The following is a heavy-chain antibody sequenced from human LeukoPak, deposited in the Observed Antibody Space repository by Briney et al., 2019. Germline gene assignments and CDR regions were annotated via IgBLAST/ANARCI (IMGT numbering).Heavy chain of an antibody. D-gene: IGHD2-15*01. V-gene: IGHV5-51*01. Sequence: GESLKISCKGSGYSFTSYWIGWVRQMPGKGLEWMGIIYPVDSDTRYSPSFQCQVTISAPKSISTSYLQWRSLKASDTAMYYCASTTLGYCSGGSCYPVGFDYWGQGTLVTVSS. CDR1: GYSFTSYW. CDR2: IYPVDSDT. CDR3: ASTTLGYCSGGSCYPVGFDY. J-gene: IGHJ4*02.